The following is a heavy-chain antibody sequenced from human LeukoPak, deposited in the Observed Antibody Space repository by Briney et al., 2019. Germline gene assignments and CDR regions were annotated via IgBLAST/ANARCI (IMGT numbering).Heavy chain of an antibody. CDR1: GFTLSTYA. D-gene: IGHD3-22*01. Sequence: GGSLRLSCAASGFTLSTYAMSWVRQAPGKGLEWVSYISSSSSTIYYADSVKGRFTISRDNAKNSLYLQMNSLRAEDTAVYYCARDYYDSSGFFEPPGWFDPWGQGTLVTVSS. V-gene: IGHV3-48*04. CDR3: ARDYYDSSGFFEPPGWFDP. CDR2: ISSSSSTI. J-gene: IGHJ5*02.